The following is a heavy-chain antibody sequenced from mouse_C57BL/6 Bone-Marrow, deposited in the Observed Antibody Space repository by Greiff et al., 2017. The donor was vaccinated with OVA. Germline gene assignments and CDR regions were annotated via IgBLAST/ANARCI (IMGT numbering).Heavy chain of an antibody. J-gene: IGHJ3*01. Sequence: DVMLVESGEGLVKPGGSLKLSCAASGFTFSSYAMSWVRQTPEKRLEWVAYISRGGDYIYYADTVKGRFTISRDNARNTRYLQMSSLKSEDTAMYYCTRDELANWGSWFAYWGQGTLVTVSA. D-gene: IGHD4-1*01. V-gene: IGHV5-9-1*02. CDR1: GFTFSSYA. CDR2: ISRGGDYI. CDR3: TRDELANWGSWFAY.